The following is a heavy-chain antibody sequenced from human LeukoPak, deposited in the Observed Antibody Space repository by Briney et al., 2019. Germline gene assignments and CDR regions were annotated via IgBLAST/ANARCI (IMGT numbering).Heavy chain of an antibody. D-gene: IGHD4-23*01. Sequence: ASVKVSCKASGYTFTSYYMHWVRQAPGQGLEWMGIINPSGGSTSYAQKFQGRVTMTRDTSTSTVYMELSSLRSEDTAVYYCARGGRTDYGGNPEYYYYYMDVWGKGTTVTISS. CDR2: INPSGGST. J-gene: IGHJ6*03. CDR1: GYTFTSYY. V-gene: IGHV1-46*01. CDR3: ARGGRTDYGGNPEYYYYYMDV.